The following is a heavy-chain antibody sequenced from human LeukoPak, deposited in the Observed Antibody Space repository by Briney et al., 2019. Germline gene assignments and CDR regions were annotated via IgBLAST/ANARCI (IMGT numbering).Heavy chain of an antibody. V-gene: IGHV3-20*04. CDR2: INWNGGST. CDR1: GFTFDDYG. Sequence: RGSLRLSCAPSGFTFDDYGTSWVRPAPGKGLGWVCGINWNGGSTGYADSVKGRFTISRDNAKNSLYLQMNSLRAEDTALYYCARDSDFWSGYPVDYWGQGTLVTVSS. J-gene: IGHJ4*02. CDR3: ARDSDFWSGYPVDY. D-gene: IGHD3-3*01.